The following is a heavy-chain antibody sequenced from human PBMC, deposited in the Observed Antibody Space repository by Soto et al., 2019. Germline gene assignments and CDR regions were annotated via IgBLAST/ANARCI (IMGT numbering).Heavy chain of an antibody. V-gene: IGHV3-9*01. Sequence: EVQLVESGGGLVQPGRSLRLSCAASGFTFDDYAMHWVRQAPGKGLEWVSGISWNSGSIGYADSVKGRFTISRDNATNCLYLQMNSLRAEDTALYYCAKDAITMVRGVISYYGMDVWGQGTTVTVSS. D-gene: IGHD3-10*01. J-gene: IGHJ6*02. CDR2: ISWNSGSI. CDR3: AKDAITMVRGVISYYGMDV. CDR1: GFTFDDYA.